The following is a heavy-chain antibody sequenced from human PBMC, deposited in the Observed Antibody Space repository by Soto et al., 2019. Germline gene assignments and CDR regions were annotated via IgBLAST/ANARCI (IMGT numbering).Heavy chain of an antibody. V-gene: IGHV5-51*01. J-gene: IGHJ4*02. CDR1: GYSFTSYW. D-gene: IGHD5-18*01. CDR3: ARLRRARREYSYGYGGIVDY. Sequence: GESLKISCKGSGYSFTSYWIGWVRQMPGKGLEWMGIIYPGDSDTRYSPSFQGQVTISADKSISTAYLQWSSLKASDTAMYYCARLRRARREYSYGYGGIVDYWGQGTLVTVSS. CDR2: IYPGDSDT.